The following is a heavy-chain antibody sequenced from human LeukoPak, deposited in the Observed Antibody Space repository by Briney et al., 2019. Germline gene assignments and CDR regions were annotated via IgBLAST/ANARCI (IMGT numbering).Heavy chain of an antibody. D-gene: IGHD3-9*01. CDR2: IYYSGST. J-gene: IGHJ4*02. V-gene: IGHV4-39*02. Sequence: PSETLSLTCTVSGGSISSSSYYWGWIRQPPGKGLEWIGSIYYSGSTYYNPSLKSRVTISVDTSKNQFSLKLSSVTAADTAVYYCAREVGGIRYFDWLPHYFDYWGQGTLVTVSS. CDR1: GGSISSSSYY. CDR3: AREVGGIRYFDWLPHYFDY.